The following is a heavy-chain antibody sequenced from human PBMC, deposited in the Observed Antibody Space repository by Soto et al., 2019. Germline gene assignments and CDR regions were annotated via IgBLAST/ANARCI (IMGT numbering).Heavy chain of an antibody. CDR1: GGSISSGY. J-gene: IGHJ4*01. Sequence: SETLSLTCTVSGGSISSGYWSWIRQPPGKGLEWIGKIYYTGSTNYNPSLKSRVSISVDTSNKEFSLNLGSVTAADTAVYFCARADYVYCSGGSCFFDLWGHGTLVTVSS. V-gene: IGHV4-59*01. D-gene: IGHD2-15*01. CDR3: ARADYVYCSGGSCFFDL. CDR2: IYYTGST.